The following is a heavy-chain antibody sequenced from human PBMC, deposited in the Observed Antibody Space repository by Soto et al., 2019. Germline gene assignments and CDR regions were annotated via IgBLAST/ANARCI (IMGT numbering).Heavy chain of an antibody. J-gene: IGHJ6*03. Sequence: TGGSLRLSCAASGFTFDDYAMHWVRQAPGKGLEWVSGISWNSGSIGYADSVKGRFTISRDNAKNSLYLQMNSLRAEDTALYYCAKGKSFRTMVLRYYYYMDVWGKGTTVTVSS. V-gene: IGHV3-9*01. D-gene: IGHD3-10*01. CDR3: AKGKSFRTMVLRYYYYMDV. CDR2: ISWNSGSI. CDR1: GFTFDDYA.